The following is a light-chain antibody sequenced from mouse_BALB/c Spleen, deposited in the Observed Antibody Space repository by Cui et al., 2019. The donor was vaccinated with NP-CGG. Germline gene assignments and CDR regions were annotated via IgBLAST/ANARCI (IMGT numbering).Light chain of an antibody. V-gene: IGLV1*01. CDR3: ALWYSNHWV. CDR2: GTN. J-gene: IGLJ1*01. CDR1: TRAVTTSNY. Sequence: QALVTQGSSLTTSPGETVTLTCRSSTRAVTTSNYANWVQEKPDHLFTGLIGGTNNRSPGVPARFSGSLIGDKAALTITGAQTDDEAIYFCALWYSNHWVFGGGTKLTVL.